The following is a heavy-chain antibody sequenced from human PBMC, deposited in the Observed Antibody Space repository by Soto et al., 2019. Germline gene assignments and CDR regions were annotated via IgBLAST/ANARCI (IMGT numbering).Heavy chain of an antibody. D-gene: IGHD6-19*01. CDR2: ISGSGGST. Sequence: EVQLLESGGGLVQPGGSLRLSCAASGFTFSSYAMNWVRQGPGKGLEWVSVISGSGGSTYYADSVKGRFTISRDNSKNTLYLQMNSLRAEDTAVYYCASRSSGCYFDYWGQGTLVTVSA. V-gene: IGHV3-23*01. J-gene: IGHJ4*02. CDR1: GFTFSSYA. CDR3: ASRSSGCYFDY.